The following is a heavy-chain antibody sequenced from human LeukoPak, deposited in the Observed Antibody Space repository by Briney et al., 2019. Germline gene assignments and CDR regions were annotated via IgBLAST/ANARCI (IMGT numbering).Heavy chain of an antibody. Sequence: SQTLSLTCAVSGGSISSGGYSWSWIRQPPGKGLEWIGYIYHSGSTYYNPSLKSRVTISVDRSKNQFSLKLSSVTAADTAVYYCARGTGYSSSWYDYWGQGTLVTVSS. CDR1: GGSISSGGYS. J-gene: IGHJ4*02. V-gene: IGHV4-30-2*01. CDR2: IYHSGST. CDR3: ARGTGYSSSWYDY. D-gene: IGHD6-13*01.